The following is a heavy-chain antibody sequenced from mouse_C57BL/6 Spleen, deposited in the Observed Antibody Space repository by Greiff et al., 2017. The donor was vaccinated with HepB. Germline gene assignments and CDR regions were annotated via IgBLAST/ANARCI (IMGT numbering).Heavy chain of an antibody. Sequence: QVQLQQSGAELARPGASVKLSCKASGYTFTSYWMHWVKQRPGRGLEWIGRIDPNSGGTKYNEKFKSKATLTVDKPSSTAYMQLSSLTSEDSAVYYCARLYCGSPYYFDYWGQGTTLTVSS. CDR2: IDPNSGGT. CDR1: GYTFTSYW. J-gene: IGHJ2*01. D-gene: IGHD1-1*01. V-gene: IGHV1-72*01. CDR3: ARLYCGSPYYFDY.